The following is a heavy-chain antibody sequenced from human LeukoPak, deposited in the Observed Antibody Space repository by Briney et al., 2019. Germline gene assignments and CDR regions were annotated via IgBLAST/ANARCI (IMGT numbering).Heavy chain of an antibody. CDR3: AAGRSKVPAATHYYYYYGMDV. J-gene: IGHJ6*02. CDR2: IVVGSGNT. D-gene: IGHD2-2*01. Sequence: SVKVSCKASGFTFTSSAMQWVRQARGQRLEWIGWIVVGSGNTNYAQKFQERVTITRDMSISTAYMELSSLRSEDTAVYYCAAGRSKVPAATHYYYYYGMDVWGQGTTVTVSS. V-gene: IGHV1-58*02. CDR1: GFTFTSSA.